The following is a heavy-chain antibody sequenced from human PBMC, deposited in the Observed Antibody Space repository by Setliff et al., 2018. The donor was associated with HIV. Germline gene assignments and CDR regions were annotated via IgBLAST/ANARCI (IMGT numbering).Heavy chain of an antibody. CDR2: IYYTGFA. J-gene: IGHJ4*02. V-gene: IGHV4-39*01. Sequence: SETLSLTCSVSGDSISSGSYFWGWIRQTPGKGLEWIGNIYYTGFAYYNPSLKSRVTISADTSKNQFSLKLSSVTAADTAVYFCARHAAAAPFRYWGQGTLVTAPQ. CDR3: ARHAAAAPFRY. CDR1: GDSISSGSYF. D-gene: IGHD6-13*01.